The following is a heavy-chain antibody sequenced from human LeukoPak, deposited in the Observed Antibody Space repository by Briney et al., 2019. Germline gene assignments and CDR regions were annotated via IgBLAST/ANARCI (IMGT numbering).Heavy chain of an antibody. CDR3: AREHSSSSGKVCDY. J-gene: IGHJ4*02. V-gene: IGHV1-2*02. CDR1: GYSLPRHY. D-gene: IGHD6-6*01. CDR2: INANSGGT. Sequence: GASVKVSCKASGYSLPRHYMHWVRQAPGQGLEWLGWINANSGGTNYAQKCQGRVTMTKDTSLSTAYMELSRLRSDDTAVYYCAREHSSSSGKVCDYWGQGTLVTVSS.